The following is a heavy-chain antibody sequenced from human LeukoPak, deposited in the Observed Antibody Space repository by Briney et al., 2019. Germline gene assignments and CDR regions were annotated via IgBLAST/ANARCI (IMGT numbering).Heavy chain of an antibody. V-gene: IGHV1-69*13. CDR1: GGTFSSYA. J-gene: IGHJ5*02. Sequence: SVKVSCKASGGTFSSYAISWVRQAPGQGLEWMGGIIPNFGTANYAQKFQGRVTITADESTSTAYMELSSLRSEDTAVYYCARDLLSTIFGVVTPFWFDPWGQGTLVTVSS. D-gene: IGHD3-3*01. CDR3: ARDLLSTIFGVVTPFWFDP. CDR2: IIPNFGTA.